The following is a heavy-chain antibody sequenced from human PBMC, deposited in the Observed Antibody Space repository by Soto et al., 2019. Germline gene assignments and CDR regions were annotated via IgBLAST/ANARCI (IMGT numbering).Heavy chain of an antibody. J-gene: IGHJ6*02. CDR2: IYYSGST. CDR3: ATLVRTEPYYYYGMDV. D-gene: IGHD1-26*01. V-gene: IGHV4-30-4*01. Sequence: QVQLQESGPGLVKPSQTLSLTCTVSGGSISSGDYYWSWIRQPPGKGLEWIGYIYYSGSTYYNPSLKSRVTISVDTSKNQFCLKLSSVTAADTAVYYCATLVRTEPYYYYGMDVWGQGTTVTVSS. CDR1: GGSISSGDYY.